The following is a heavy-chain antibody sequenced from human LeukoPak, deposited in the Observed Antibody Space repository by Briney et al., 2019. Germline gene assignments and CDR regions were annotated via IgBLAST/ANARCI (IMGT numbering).Heavy chain of an antibody. D-gene: IGHD1-26*01. CDR1: RFTFSTNW. V-gene: IGHV3-7*03. CDR3: GKNRYSGSLSPFDI. J-gene: IGHJ3*02. CDR2: ITPAGSEK. Sequence: GGSLRLSCAASRFTFSTNWMGWVRQAPGKGLEWVASITPAGSEKYYANSMKGRFTISRDNSKNTLYLQMNSLRAEDTAVYYCGKNRYSGSLSPFDIWGQGTMVTVSS.